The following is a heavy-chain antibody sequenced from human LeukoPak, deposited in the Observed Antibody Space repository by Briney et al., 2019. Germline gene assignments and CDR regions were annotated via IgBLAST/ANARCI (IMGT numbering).Heavy chain of an antibody. Sequence: PGRSLRLSCAASGFTFSSYGMHWVRQAPGKGLEYVSAISSNGGSTYYANSVKGRFTISRDNSKNTLYLQMGSLRAEDMAVYYCARGLSLRNVDTAMKYYYYYMDVWGKGTTVTVSS. CDR3: ARGLSLRNVDTAMKYYYYYMDV. V-gene: IGHV3-64*01. D-gene: IGHD5-18*01. J-gene: IGHJ6*03. CDR2: ISSNGGST. CDR1: GFTFSSYG.